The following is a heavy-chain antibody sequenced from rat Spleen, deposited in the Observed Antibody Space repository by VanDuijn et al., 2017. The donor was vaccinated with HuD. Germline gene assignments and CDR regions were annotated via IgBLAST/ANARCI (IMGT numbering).Heavy chain of an antibody. CDR1: GFSLNNYG. J-gene: IGHJ2*01. D-gene: IGHD4-3*01. Sequence: QVQLKESGPGLVQPSQTLSLTCTVSGFSLNNYGVIWVRQPPGKGLEWMGGIWGDGSTNYNSALKSRLSISRDTSKSQLFLKMSRLQTDDTATYYCARGGFGEFDYWGQGVMVTVSS. CDR2: IWGDGST. CDR3: ARGGFGEFDY. V-gene: IGHV2-13*01.